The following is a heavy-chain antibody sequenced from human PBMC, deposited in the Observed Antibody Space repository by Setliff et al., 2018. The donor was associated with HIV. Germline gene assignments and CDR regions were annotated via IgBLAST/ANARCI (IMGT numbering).Heavy chain of an antibody. CDR2: ISQTGST. CDR3: ARAFLAARTAWFDP. Sequence: TSETLSLTCAVYGASFGGYYWSWIRQTPGKGLAWIGHISQTGSTTYNTALRSRVTISLDTSKNQFSLNLSSVTAADTAVYYCARAFLAARTAWFDPWGQGTLVTVSS. J-gene: IGHJ5*02. D-gene: IGHD6-6*01. CDR1: GASFGGYY. V-gene: IGHV4-34*01.